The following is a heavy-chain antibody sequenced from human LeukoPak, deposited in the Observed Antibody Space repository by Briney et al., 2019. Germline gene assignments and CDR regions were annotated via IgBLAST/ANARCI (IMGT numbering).Heavy chain of an antibody. V-gene: IGHV4-34*01. Sequence: SETLSLTCAVYGGSFSGYYWSWIRQPPGKGLEWVGEINHSGSTNYNPSLKSRVTISVDTSKNQFSLKLSSVTAADTAVYYCARGPGGYDFWSGYPYWGQGTLVTVSS. CDR1: GGSFSGYY. J-gene: IGHJ4*02. CDR3: ARGPGGYDFWSGYPY. D-gene: IGHD3-3*01. CDR2: INHSGST.